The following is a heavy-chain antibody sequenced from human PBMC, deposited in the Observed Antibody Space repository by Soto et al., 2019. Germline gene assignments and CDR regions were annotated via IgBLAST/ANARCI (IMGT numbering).Heavy chain of an antibody. Sequence: GASLRASCKASGFTFTSSAVQWVRKARGQRLEGIGWIVVGSGNTYYAQKFQERVTITRDMSTSTAYMELSSLRSEDTAVYYCAPACCGCYCYYSRSYFYGMYVW. CDR2: IVVGSGNT. CDR3: APACCGCYCYYSRSYFYGMYV. CDR1: GFTFTSSA. D-gene: IGHD2-21*02. V-gene: IGHV1-58*01. J-gene: IGHJ6*01.